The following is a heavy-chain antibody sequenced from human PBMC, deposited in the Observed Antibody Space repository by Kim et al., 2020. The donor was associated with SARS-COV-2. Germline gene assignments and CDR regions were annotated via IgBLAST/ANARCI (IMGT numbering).Heavy chain of an antibody. CDR2: IYYSGST. V-gene: IGHV4-59*13. CDR3: ARFRRDGYKGWFDP. CDR1: GGSISSYY. D-gene: IGHD5-12*01. J-gene: IGHJ5*02. Sequence: SETLSLTCTVSGGSISSYYWSWIRQPPGKGLEWIGYIYYSGSTNYNPSLKSRVTISVDTSKNQFSLKLSSVTAADTAVYYCARFRRDGYKGWFDPWGQGTLVTVSS.